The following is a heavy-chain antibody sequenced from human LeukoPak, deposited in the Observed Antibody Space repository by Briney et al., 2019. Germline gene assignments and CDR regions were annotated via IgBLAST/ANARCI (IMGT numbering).Heavy chain of an antibody. CDR2: IYYSGST. D-gene: IGHD4-17*01. CDR1: GGSISSGGYY. Sequence: SQTLSLTCTVSGGSISSGGYYWSWIRQHPGKGLEWIGYIYYSGSTYYNPSLVSRVTISVDTSKNQFSLKLSSVTAADTAVYYCARCGKDGDYVQNWGQGTLVTVSS. V-gene: IGHV4-31*03. CDR3: ARCGKDGDYVQN. J-gene: IGHJ4*02.